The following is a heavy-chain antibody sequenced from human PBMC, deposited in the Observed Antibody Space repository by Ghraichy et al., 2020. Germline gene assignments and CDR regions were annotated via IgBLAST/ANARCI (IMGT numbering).Heavy chain of an antibody. V-gene: IGHV4-59*01. CDR3: ARMLYRLGYYYFDY. CDR2: IYYNGNT. CDR1: GGSISSCY. D-gene: IGHD3-3*01. J-gene: IGHJ4*02. Sequence: SETLSLTCTGSGGSISSCYGSWIRQSPGKGLEWIGYIYYNGNTNYNPSLNSRVTMSVDTSKNQFSLKLTSVTAADTAVYFCARMLYRLGYYYFDYWGQGNLVTVSS.